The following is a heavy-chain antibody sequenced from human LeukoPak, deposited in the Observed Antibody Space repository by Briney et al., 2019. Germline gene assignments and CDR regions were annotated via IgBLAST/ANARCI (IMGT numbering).Heavy chain of an antibody. CDR3: ARRSGWYLRPYLDY. D-gene: IGHD6-19*01. V-gene: IGHV4-34*01. Sequence: SETLSLTCAVYGGSFSGYYWSWIRQPPGKGLEWIGETNHSGSTNYNPSLKSRVTISVDTSKNQFSLKLSSVTAADTAVYYCARRSGWYLRPYLDYWGQGTLVTVSS. J-gene: IGHJ4*02. CDR1: GGSFSGYY. CDR2: TNHSGST.